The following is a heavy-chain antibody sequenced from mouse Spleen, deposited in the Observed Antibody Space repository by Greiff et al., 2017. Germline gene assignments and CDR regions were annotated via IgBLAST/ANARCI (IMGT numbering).Heavy chain of an antibody. D-gene: IGHD1-1*01. V-gene: IGHV1-81*01. J-gene: IGHJ1*03. CDR2: IYPRSGNT. CDR3: ARTITTVVAPYFDV. CDR1: GYTFTSYG. Sequence: QVHVKQSGAELARPGASVKLSCKASGYTFTSYGISWVKQRTGQGLEWIGEIYPRSGNTYYNEKFKGKATLTADKSSSTAYMELRSLTSEDSAVYFCARTITTVVAPYFDVWGTGTTVTVSS.